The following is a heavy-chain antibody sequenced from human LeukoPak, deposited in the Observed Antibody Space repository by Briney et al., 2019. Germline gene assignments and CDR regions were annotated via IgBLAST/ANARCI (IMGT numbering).Heavy chain of an antibody. CDR2: IYHSGST. CDR1: GGSINSVGYY. V-gene: IGHV4-30-2*01. D-gene: IGHD5-24*01. CDR3: ARVCPYNAGWAFDI. Sequence: PSETLSLPCTVSGGSINSVGYYWSWIRQPPGKGVEWVGYIYHSGSTYYNPSLKSRVTISVDRSTNQFSLKLSSVTAADTAVYYCARVCPYNAGWAFDIWGQGTMVTVSS. J-gene: IGHJ3*02.